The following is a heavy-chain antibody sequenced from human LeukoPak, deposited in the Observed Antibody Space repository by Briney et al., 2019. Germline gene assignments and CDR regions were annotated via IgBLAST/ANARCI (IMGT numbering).Heavy chain of an antibody. V-gene: IGHV3-30*18. CDR3: AKAEEWELLYYYYGMDV. J-gene: IGHJ6*02. Sequence: GGSLRLSCAASGFTCSSYGMHWVRQAPGKGLEWVAVISYEGSNKYYADSVKGRFTISRDNSKNTLYLQMNSLRAEDTAVYYCAKAEEWELLYYYYGMDVWGQGTTVTVSS. CDR2: ISYEGSNK. D-gene: IGHD1-26*01. CDR1: GFTCSSYG.